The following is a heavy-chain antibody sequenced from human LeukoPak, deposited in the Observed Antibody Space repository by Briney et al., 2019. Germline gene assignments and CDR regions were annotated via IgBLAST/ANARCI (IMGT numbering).Heavy chain of an antibody. V-gene: IGHV3-48*04. Sequence: GGSLRLSCAASGFTFSSYSMNWVRQAPGKGLEWVSYISSSSSTIYYADSVKGRFTISRDNAKNSLYLQMNSLRAEDMALYYCAKDRQWELMYYFDYWGQGTLVTVSS. CDR3: AKDRQWELMYYFDY. CDR1: GFTFSSYS. CDR2: ISSSSSTI. D-gene: IGHD1-26*01. J-gene: IGHJ4*02.